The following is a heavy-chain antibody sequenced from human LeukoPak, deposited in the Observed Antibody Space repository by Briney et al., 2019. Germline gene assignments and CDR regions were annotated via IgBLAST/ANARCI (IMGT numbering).Heavy chain of an antibody. Sequence: GGSLRLSCAAPGFTFSSYAMHWVRQAPGKGLEWVAVISYDGSNKYYADSVKGRFTISRDNSKNTLYLQMNSLRAEDTAVYYCARKLAGHYFDYWGQGTLVTVSS. CDR2: ISYDGSNK. CDR3: ARKLAGHYFDY. J-gene: IGHJ4*02. D-gene: IGHD6-19*01. CDR1: GFTFSSYA. V-gene: IGHV3-30*01.